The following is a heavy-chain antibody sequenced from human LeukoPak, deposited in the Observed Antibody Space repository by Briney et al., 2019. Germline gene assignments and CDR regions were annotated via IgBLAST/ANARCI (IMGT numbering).Heavy chain of an antibody. Sequence: PSETLSLTCTVSGGSISGNYWSWVRQPPGKGLEWIAYIYDSGITNYSPSLMGRVTISVDTPNNQFSLRLGSVTAADTAVYYCARDRGSLGGFDYWGQGTLVTVSS. CDR2: IYDSGIT. CDR3: ARDRGSLGGFDY. V-gene: IGHV4-59*01. D-gene: IGHD3-16*01. CDR1: GGSISGNY. J-gene: IGHJ4*02.